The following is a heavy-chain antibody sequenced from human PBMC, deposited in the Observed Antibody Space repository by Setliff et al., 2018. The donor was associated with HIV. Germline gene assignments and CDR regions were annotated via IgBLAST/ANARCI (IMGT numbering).Heavy chain of an antibody. Sequence: ASVKVSCKASGYTFTSYAMNWVRQAPGQGLEWMGWINTNTGNPTYAQGFTVRFVFSLDTSVSTAYLQISSLNAEDTAVYYCARMATVYYYYMDVWGKGTTVTVSS. CDR3: ARMATVYYYYMDV. CDR2: INTNTGNP. CDR1: GYTFTSYA. J-gene: IGHJ6*03. D-gene: IGHD4-4*01. V-gene: IGHV7-4-1*02.